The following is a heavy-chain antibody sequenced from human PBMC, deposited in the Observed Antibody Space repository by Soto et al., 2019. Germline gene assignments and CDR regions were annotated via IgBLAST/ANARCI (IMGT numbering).Heavy chain of an antibody. CDR2: IYPSGST. D-gene: IGHD5-12*01. J-gene: IGHJ4*02. Sequence: SETLSLTCTVSGGSISGHSWIWIRQPAGRGLEWIGHIYPSGSTSYNPSLRSRVTMSLDTSNNQIFLNLTSVTAADTAVFYCVRGRSYSVYDIWGPGTLVTVSS. V-gene: IGHV4-4*07. CDR3: VRGRSYSVYDI. CDR1: GGSISGHS.